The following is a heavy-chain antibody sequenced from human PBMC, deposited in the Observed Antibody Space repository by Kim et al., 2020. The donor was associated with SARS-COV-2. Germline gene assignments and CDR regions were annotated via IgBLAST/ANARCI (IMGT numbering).Heavy chain of an antibody. CDR3: ARAHTDGDWRFIYDYYFDY. D-gene: IGHD2-21*02. V-gene: IGHV1-46*01. Sequence: GRVTMTRDTSTSTVYMELSSLRSEDTAVYYCARAHTDGDWRFIYDYYFDYWGQGTLVTVSS. J-gene: IGHJ4*02.